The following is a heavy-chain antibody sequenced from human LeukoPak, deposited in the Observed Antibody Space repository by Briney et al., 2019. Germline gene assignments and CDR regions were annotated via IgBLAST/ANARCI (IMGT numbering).Heavy chain of an antibody. D-gene: IGHD2-21*02. CDR2: ISWNSGSI. CDR1: GFTFDDYA. Sequence: PGGSLRLSCAASGFTFDDYAMHWVRQAPGKGLEWVSGISWNSGSIGYADSVKGRFTISRDNAKNSLYLQMNSLRAEDMALYYCAKDIDKHIVVVTAIPAFDIWGQGTMVTVSS. J-gene: IGHJ3*02. CDR3: AKDIDKHIVVVTAIPAFDI. V-gene: IGHV3-9*03.